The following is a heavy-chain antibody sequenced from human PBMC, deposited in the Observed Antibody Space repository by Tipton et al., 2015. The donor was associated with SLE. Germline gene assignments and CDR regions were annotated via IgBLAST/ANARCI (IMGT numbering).Heavy chain of an antibody. V-gene: IGHV3-66*01. CDR3: ARVLLRYFDY. D-gene: IGHD2-21*01. J-gene: IGHJ4*02. Sequence: SRDTSKNTLYLQMNNLRAEDTAIYYCARVLLRYFDYWGQGTLVTVSS.